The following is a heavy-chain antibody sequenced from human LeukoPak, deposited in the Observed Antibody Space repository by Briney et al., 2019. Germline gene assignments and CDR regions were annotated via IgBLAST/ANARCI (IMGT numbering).Heavy chain of an antibody. D-gene: IGHD6-13*01. CDR2: IKQDGSEK. CDR3: GSIGSSWYEDY. V-gene: IGHV3-7*01. J-gene: IGHJ4*02. Sequence: GGSLRLSCAASGFTFSSYWMSWVRQAPGKGLEWVANIKQDGSEKYYVDSVKGRFTISRDNAKNSLYLQMNSLSAEDTAVYYCGSIGSSWYEDYCGQGTLATVSS. CDR1: GFTFSSYW.